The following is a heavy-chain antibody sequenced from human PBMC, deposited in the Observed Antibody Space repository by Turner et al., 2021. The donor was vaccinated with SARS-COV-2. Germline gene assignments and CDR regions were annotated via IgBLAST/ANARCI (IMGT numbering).Heavy chain of an antibody. J-gene: IGHJ4*02. D-gene: IGHD2-2*01. CDR3: TTSPAVGY. CDR2: IYSGGQT. CDR1: GFTVYNNY. V-gene: IGHV3-53*04. Sequence: EVQLVESVGGLAQPGGSLGLSCAASGFTVYNNYMTWVRQATGKGLEWVSVIYSGGQTYYADSVKGRFTISRHSSKNTLYIQMNSLRPEDTAMYYCTTSPAVGYWGQGTLVTVSS.